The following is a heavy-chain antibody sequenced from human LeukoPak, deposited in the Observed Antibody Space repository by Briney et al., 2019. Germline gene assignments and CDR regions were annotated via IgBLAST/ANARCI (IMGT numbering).Heavy chain of an antibody. CDR3: ANPRDTYYDNFEY. D-gene: IGHD3-22*01. J-gene: IGHJ4*02. Sequence: GGSLRLSCAASGFTFSNYDMHWVRQAPGKGLEWVAFIRFDENNKYYADSVRGRFTVSRDNSKNTLYLQMNSLRPEDSAVYYCANPRDTYYDNFEYWGQGTLVTVSS. CDR2: IRFDENNK. V-gene: IGHV3-30*02. CDR1: GFTFSNYD.